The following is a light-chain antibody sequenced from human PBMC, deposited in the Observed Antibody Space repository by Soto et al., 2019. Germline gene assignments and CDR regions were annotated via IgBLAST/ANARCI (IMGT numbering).Light chain of an antibody. CDR2: DAS. V-gene: IGKV1-5*01. CDR3: KQYNNYPVT. Sequence: DIQMTQSPSTLSAFVGDRVTITCRASQSISRSVAWYQQKPGKAPKVLIYDASSLESGVPSRFRGSGSVTEFTLTINSLQPDDFASYYCKQYNNYPVTFGGGTKVEIK. CDR1: QSISRS. J-gene: IGKJ4*01.